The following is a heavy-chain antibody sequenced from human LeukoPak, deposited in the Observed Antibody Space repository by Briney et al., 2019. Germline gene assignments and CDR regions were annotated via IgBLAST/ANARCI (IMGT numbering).Heavy chain of an antibody. J-gene: IGHJ4*02. Sequence: PGGSLRLSCAASGFTFSSYSMNWVRQAPGKGLEWVSSISSSSSYIYYADSVKGRFTISRDNAKNSLYLQMNSLRAEDTAVYYCARTGRRGYDHSDYWGQGTLVTVSS. CDR3: ARTGRRGYDHSDY. CDR1: GFTFSSYS. D-gene: IGHD5-12*01. V-gene: IGHV3-21*01. CDR2: ISSSSSYI.